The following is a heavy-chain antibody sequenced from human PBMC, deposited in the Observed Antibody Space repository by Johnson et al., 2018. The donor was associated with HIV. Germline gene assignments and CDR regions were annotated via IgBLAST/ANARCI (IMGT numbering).Heavy chain of an antibody. V-gene: IGHV3-30*02. D-gene: IGHD3-3*01. CDR1: GFTFSSYG. CDR2: IRYDGTDK. J-gene: IGHJ3*02. Sequence: VQLVESGGGVIQPGGSLRLSCAASGFTFSSYGMHWVRQAPGKGLEWVAFIRYDGTDKYYADSVRGRFTISRDNSKNTLYLQMNSLRAEDTAIYYCAKTAWVFEGDASDIWGQGTMVTVSS. CDR3: AKTAWVFEGDASDI.